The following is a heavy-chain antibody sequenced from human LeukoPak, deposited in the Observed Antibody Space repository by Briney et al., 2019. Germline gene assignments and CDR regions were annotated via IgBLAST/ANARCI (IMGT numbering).Heavy chain of an antibody. J-gene: IGHJ6*04. Sequence: ASVKVSCKTSGYTFTSYGISWVRQAPGQGLEWMGWISAYNGNTNYAQKVQGRVTMTTDTSTSTAYMELRSLRSDDTAVYYCAREFSQDRPTTVTLDVWGKGTTVTISS. CDR1: GYTFTSYG. CDR2: ISAYNGNT. V-gene: IGHV1-18*01. D-gene: IGHD4-17*01. CDR3: AREFSQDRPTTVTLDV.